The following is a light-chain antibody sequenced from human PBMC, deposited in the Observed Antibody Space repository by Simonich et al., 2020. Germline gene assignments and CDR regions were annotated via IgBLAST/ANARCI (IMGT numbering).Light chain of an antibody. Sequence: DIVMTQSPDSLAVSLGERATINCKSSQSVLYSSNNKNYLAWYQQKPGQPPKLLIYWATTRESGVPDRFIGSGSGTDFTLPISRLEPEDFAVYYCQQYGSSPRTFGQGTKVEIK. CDR3: QQYGSSPRT. J-gene: IGKJ1*01. V-gene: IGKV4-1*01. CDR2: WAT. CDR1: QSVLYSSNNKNY.